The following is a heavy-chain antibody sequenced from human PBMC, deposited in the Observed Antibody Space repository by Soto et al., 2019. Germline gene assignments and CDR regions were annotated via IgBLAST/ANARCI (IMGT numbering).Heavy chain of an antibody. D-gene: IGHD2-2*01. Sequence: QVQLVESGGGVVQPGRSLRLSCAASGFTFSSYGMHWVRQAPGKGLEWVAVISYDGSNKYYADSVKGRFTISRDNSKNTLYLQMNSLRAEDTAVYYCAKAQVPAALYNWFDPWGQGTLVTVSS. J-gene: IGHJ5*02. CDR2: ISYDGSNK. V-gene: IGHV3-30*18. CDR3: AKAQVPAALYNWFDP. CDR1: GFTFSSYG.